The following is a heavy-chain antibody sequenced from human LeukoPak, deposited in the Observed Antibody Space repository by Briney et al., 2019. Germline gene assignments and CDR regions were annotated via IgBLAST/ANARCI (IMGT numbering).Heavy chain of an antibody. CDR3: AIQPPARYCSGGSCYRLIDY. D-gene: IGHD2-15*01. J-gene: IGHJ4*02. V-gene: IGHV4-59*05. CDR1: GGSISSYY. CDR2: IYYSGST. Sequence: TSETLSLTCTVSGGSISSYYWSWIRQPPGKGLEWIGSIYYSGSTYYNPSLKSRVTISVDTSKNQFSLKLSSVTAADTAVYYCAIQPPARYCSGGSCYRLIDYWGQGTLVTVSS.